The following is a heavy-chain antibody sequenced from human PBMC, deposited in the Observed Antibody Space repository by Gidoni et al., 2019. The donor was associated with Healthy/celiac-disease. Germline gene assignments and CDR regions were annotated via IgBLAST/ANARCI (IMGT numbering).Heavy chain of an antibody. CDR3: ARHPEVGAKVPWFDP. J-gene: IGHJ5*02. D-gene: IGHD1-26*01. CDR1: GGSISSSSYY. V-gene: IGHV4-39*01. CDR2: IYYSGST. Sequence: QLQLQESGPGLVKPSETLSLTCTVSGGSISSSSYYWGWTRQPPGKGLEWIGSIYYSGSTYYNPSLKSRVTISVDTSKNQFSLKLSSVTAADTAVYYCARHPEVGAKVPWFDPWGQGTLVTVSS.